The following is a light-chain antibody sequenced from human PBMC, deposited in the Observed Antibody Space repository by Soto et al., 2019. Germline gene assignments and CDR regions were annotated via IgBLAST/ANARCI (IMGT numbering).Light chain of an antibody. CDR2: DAS. V-gene: IGKV3-20*01. CDR1: QTVRNNY. CDR3: QQFTSYPLT. J-gene: IGKJ4*01. Sequence: GLTLSPCTLSLSPGERATLSCMASQTVRNNYLAWYQQKPGQAPRLLIYDASSRATGIPDRFSGGGSGTDFTLTICSLEPEDFTLYYCQQFTSYPLTFGGGSNVDFK.